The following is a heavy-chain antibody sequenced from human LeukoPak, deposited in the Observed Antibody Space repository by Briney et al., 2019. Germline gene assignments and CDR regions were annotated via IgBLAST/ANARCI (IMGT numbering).Heavy chain of an antibody. CDR2: ISSSGSTI. J-gene: IGHJ4*02. V-gene: IGHV3-11*04. CDR3: ASLNLLLWFGDDY. CDR1: GFTFSDYY. D-gene: IGHD3-10*01. Sequence: GGSLRLSCAAPGFTFSDYYMSWIRQAPGKGLEWVSYISSSGSTIYYADSVKGRFTISRDNAKNSLYLQMNSLRAEDTAVYYCASLNLLLWFGDDYWGQGTLVTVSS.